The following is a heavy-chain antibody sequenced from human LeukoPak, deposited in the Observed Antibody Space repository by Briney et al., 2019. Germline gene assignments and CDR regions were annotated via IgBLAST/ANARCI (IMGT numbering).Heavy chain of an antibody. J-gene: IGHJ5*02. CDR1: GFTFSSYE. CDR3: ATTRGLWWFDP. D-gene: IGHD3/OR15-3a*01. Sequence: TGGSLRLSCAVSGFTFSSYEMNWVRQAPGKGLEWVSYISSSGSTIYYADSVKGRFTISRDNAKKSLYLQMKSLRAEDTAVYYCATTRGLWWFDPWGQGTLVTVSS. V-gene: IGHV3-48*03. CDR2: ISSSGSTI.